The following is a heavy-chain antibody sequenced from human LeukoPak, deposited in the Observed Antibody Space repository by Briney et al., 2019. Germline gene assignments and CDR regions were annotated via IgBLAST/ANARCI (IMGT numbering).Heavy chain of an antibody. CDR1: GLSFSTYG. CDR2: IRNDGIDT. V-gene: IGHV3-30*02. J-gene: IGHJ4*02. Sequence: GGSLRLSCATSGLSFSTYGMHWVRQAPGKGPEWVAFIRNDGIDTFYADSVKGRFTISRDNSKNTLYLQMNSLRAEDTAVYYCAKDLPRLRGTRITMVRGVVDYWGQGTLVTVSS. CDR3: AKDLPRLRGTRITMVRGVVDY. D-gene: IGHD3-10*01.